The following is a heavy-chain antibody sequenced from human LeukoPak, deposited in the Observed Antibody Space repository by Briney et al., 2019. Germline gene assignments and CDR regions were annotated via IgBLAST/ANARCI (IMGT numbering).Heavy chain of an antibody. Sequence: PGGSLRLSCAASGITFCDYAMHWVRQAPGKGLEWLAYIRYDGVNKYYAESVKGRFVISRDNSKNTLSLQMNSLTDEDTAVYYCAKGGLQGTNYFDYWGQGTLVTVSS. CDR2: IRYDGVNK. CDR3: AKGGLQGTNYFDY. D-gene: IGHD3-10*01. V-gene: IGHV3-30*02. J-gene: IGHJ4*02. CDR1: GITFCDYA.